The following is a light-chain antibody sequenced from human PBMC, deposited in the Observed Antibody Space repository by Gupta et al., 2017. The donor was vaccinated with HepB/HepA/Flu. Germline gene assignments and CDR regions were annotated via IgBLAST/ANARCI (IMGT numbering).Light chain of an antibody. CDR2: EVT. CDR3: CSYAGSFIWV. Sequence: QSVLTQSASVSGSPGHTITISCTGTSSDIGSYKHVSWYQQQPGKAPKLVIYEVTERPSGVSYRFSGSKSGNTASLTISGLQAEDEADYYCCSYAGSFIWVFGGGTKLTVL. V-gene: IGLV2-23*02. J-gene: IGLJ3*02. CDR1: SSDIGSYKH.